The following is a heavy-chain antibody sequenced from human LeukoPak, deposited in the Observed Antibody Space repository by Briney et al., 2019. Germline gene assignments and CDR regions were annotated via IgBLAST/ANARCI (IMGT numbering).Heavy chain of an antibody. CDR1: GFTFSSYW. V-gene: IGHV3-30*02. J-gene: IGHJ4*02. CDR3: ARDLDYFDY. CDR2: IRYDGSNK. Sequence: PGGSPRLSCAASGFTFSSYWMSWVRQVPGKGLEWVAFIRYDGSNKYYADSVKGRFTISRDNSKNTLYLQMNSLRAEDTAVYYCARDLDYFDYWGQGTLVTVSS.